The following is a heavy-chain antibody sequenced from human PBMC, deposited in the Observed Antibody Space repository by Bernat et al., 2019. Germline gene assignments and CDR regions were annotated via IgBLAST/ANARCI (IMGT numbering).Heavy chain of an antibody. CDR1: GGSISSGDYY. CDR3: ARGDGVIYGMDV. CDR2: IYYSGST. D-gene: IGHD3-10*01. Sequence: QVQLQESGPGLVKPSETLSLTCTVSGGSISSGDYYWSWIRQPPGKGLEWIGYIYYSGSTYYNPSLKSRVTISVDTSKNQFSLKLSSVTAADTAVYYRARGDGVIYGMDVWGQGTTVTVSS. V-gene: IGHV4-30-4*01. J-gene: IGHJ6*02.